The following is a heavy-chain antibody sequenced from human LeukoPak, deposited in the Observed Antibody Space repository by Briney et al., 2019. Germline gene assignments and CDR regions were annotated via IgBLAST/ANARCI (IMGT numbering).Heavy chain of an antibody. CDR3: AKAVGHPPYYFDY. Sequence: GGSLRLSCAVSGFTFSRSAMSWVRQAPGKGLEWVSAIADSGTSTYYADSVKGRFTISRDISKNTLYLQMNSLRAEDTAVYYCAKAVGHPPYYFDYWGQGTLVTVSS. J-gene: IGHJ4*02. V-gene: IGHV3-23*01. CDR2: IADSGTST. D-gene: IGHD2-21*01. CDR1: GFTFSRSA.